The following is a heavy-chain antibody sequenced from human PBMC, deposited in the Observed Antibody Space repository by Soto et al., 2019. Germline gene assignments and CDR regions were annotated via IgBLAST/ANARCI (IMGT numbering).Heavy chain of an antibody. J-gene: IGHJ4*02. CDR2: VSDDGVTK. V-gene: IGHV3-30*04. D-gene: IGHD6-19*01. CDR1: GFTFGSFA. Sequence: QVQLVESGGGVVQPGRSLRLSCAASGFTFGSFAMHWVRQAPGKGLEWVALVSDDGVTKYYADSVTGRFTISRDNSKNTVYLEMNSLRTEDTAVYYGYSSGWWGQGTLVTVSS. CDR3: YSSGW.